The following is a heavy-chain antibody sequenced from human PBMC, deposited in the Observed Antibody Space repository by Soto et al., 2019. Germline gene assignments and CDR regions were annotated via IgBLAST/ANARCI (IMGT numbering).Heavy chain of an antibody. CDR3: ARGNSSSLYYYGMDV. J-gene: IGHJ6*02. V-gene: IGHV4-31*03. Sequence: SETLCLTYTVSGGSISSGGYYWSWILQHPGKGLEWIGYIYYSGSTYYNPSLKSRVTISVDTSKNQFSLKLSSVTAADTAVYYCARGNSSSLYYYGMDVWGQGTTVTVSS. CDR2: IYYSGST. CDR1: GGSISSGGYY. D-gene: IGHD6-6*01.